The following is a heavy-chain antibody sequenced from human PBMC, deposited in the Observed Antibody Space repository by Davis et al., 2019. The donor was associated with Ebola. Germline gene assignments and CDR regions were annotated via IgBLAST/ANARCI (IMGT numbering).Heavy chain of an antibody. CDR2: IIPILGIA. Sequence: SVKVSCKASGGTFSSYAISWVRQAPGQELEWMGRIIPILGIANYAQKFQGRVTITADKSTSTAYMELSSLGSEDTAVYYCARDVGAAAGGDGDDYWGQGTLVTVSS. D-gene: IGHD6-13*01. V-gene: IGHV1-69*04. CDR1: GGTFSSYA. CDR3: ARDVGAAAGGDGDDY. J-gene: IGHJ4*02.